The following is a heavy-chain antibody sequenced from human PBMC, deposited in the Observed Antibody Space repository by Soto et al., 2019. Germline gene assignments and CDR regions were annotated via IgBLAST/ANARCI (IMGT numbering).Heavy chain of an antibody. V-gene: IGHV3-30*18. CDR3: AKEGSGSYYTNYYMDV. Sequence: GGSLRLSCAASGFTFSSYGLHWVRQAPGKGLEWVAVISYDGSNKYYADSVKGRFTISRDNSKNTLYLQMNSLRAEDTAVYYCAKEGSGSYYTNYYMDVWGKGTTVTVSS. D-gene: IGHD3-10*01. CDR1: GFTFSSYG. J-gene: IGHJ6*03. CDR2: ISYDGSNK.